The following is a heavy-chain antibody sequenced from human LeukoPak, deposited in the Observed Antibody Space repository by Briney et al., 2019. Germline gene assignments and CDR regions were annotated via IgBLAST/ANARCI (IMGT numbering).Heavy chain of an antibody. Sequence: GGSLRLSCAASGFTFSSYEMNWVRQAPGKGLEWVSAISGSGGSTYYADSVKGRFTISRDNSKNTLYLQMNSLRAEDTAVYYCAKCGGSSGGSCYSAYWGQGTLVTVSS. CDR3: AKCGGSSGGSCYSAY. CDR2: ISGSGGST. D-gene: IGHD2-15*01. CDR1: GFTFSSYE. V-gene: IGHV3-23*01. J-gene: IGHJ4*02.